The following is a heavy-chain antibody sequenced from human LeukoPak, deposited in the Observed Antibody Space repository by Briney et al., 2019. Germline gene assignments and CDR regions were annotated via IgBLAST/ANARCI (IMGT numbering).Heavy chain of an antibody. CDR1: GFTFSSYS. D-gene: IGHD5-12*01. J-gene: IGHJ4*02. Sequence: PGGSLRLSCAASGFTFSSYSMNWVRQAPGKGLEWVSYISSSSSTIYYADSVKGRFTISRDNAKNSLYLQMNSLRAEDTAVYYCARGSSGYDDYWGQGTLVTVSS. V-gene: IGHV3-48*01. CDR2: ISSSSSTI. CDR3: ARGSSGYDDY.